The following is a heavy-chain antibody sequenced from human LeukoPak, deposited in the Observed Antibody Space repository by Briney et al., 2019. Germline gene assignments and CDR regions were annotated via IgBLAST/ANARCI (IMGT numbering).Heavy chain of an antibody. J-gene: IGHJ4*02. Sequence: ASVKVSCKASGYTFTSYGISWLRQTPGQGLEWMGWISAYNGNTNYAQKLQGRVTMTTDTSTSTAYMELRSLRSDDTAVYYCARGCSSTSCYKHFDYWGQGILVTVSS. CDR1: GYTFTSYG. D-gene: IGHD2-2*02. CDR2: ISAYNGNT. CDR3: ARGCSSTSCYKHFDY. V-gene: IGHV1-18*01.